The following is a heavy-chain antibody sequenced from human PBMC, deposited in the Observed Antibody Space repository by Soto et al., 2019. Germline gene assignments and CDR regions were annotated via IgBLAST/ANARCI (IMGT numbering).Heavy chain of an antibody. D-gene: IGHD4-17*01. CDR1: GFSINSAAVG. CDR2: IYGDDDQ. J-gene: IGHJ1*01. Sequence: QITLKESGPTLVKPTQPLTLTCTYSGFSINSAAVGVGWVRQPPGKALEWLALIYGDDDQRYTPSLKGRLTITQDTSKNQVFLRITNLDPVDTATYYCAHNDDYANESFRNWGQGTLVIVSS. CDR3: AHNDDYANESFRN. V-gene: IGHV2-5*02.